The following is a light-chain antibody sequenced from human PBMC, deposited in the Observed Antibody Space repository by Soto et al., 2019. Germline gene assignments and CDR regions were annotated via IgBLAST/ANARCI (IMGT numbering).Light chain of an antibody. CDR2: DVG. V-gene: IGLV2-14*03. Sequence: SVLTQPASLSGCPGQSITISCSGTSSDVGAYNYVSWYQQHPGKAPKLMIYDVGYRPSGVSTRFSGSKSGNTASLTISGLQSEDESDYYCSSYTTSSSYVFGTGTKVTVL. CDR1: SSDVGAYNY. CDR3: SSYTTSSSYV. J-gene: IGLJ1*01.